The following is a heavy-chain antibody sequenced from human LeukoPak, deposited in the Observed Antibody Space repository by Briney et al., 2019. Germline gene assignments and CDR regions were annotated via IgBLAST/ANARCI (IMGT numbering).Heavy chain of an antibody. CDR1: GFTFEDYG. V-gene: IGHV3-48*04. D-gene: IGHD1-26*01. CDR3: AKGEWELDYYYYYMDV. J-gene: IGHJ6*03. CDR2: ISSSGSTI. Sequence: GGSLRLSCAASGFTFEDYGMHWVRHVPGKGLERVSYISSSGSTIYYADSVKGRFTISRDNAKNSLYLQMNSLRAEDTAVYYCAKGEWELDYYYYYMDVWGKGTTVTISS.